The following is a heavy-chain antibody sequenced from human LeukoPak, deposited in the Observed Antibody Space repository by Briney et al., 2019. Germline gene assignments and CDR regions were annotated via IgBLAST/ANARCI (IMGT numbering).Heavy chain of an antibody. J-gene: IGHJ4*02. Sequence: PSGTLSLTCAVSGGSISSSNWWSWVRQPPGKGLEWIGEIYHSGSTNYNPSLKSRVTISVDKSKNQFSLKLSSVTAADTAVYYCARGPDYYDSSGSFDYWGQGTLVTVSS. CDR1: GGSISSSNW. CDR3: ARGPDYYDSSGSFDY. V-gene: IGHV4-4*02. D-gene: IGHD3-22*01. CDR2: IYHSGST.